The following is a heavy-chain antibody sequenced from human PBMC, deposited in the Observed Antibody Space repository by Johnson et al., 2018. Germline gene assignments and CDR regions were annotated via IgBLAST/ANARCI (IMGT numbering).Heavy chain of an antibody. CDR2: ISWNSGIR. J-gene: IGHJ3*02. CDR1: GFTFDDYA. V-gene: IGHV3-9*01. CDR3: IKGGTWIQDVLDI. D-gene: IGHD5-18*01. Sequence: VQLVQSGGGLVQHGWSLRLSCVASGFTFDDYAMHWVRQAPGKGLEWVSGISWNSGIRAYADSMKGRFTISRDNAKHSLYLQMNSLRVEDTALYYCIKGGTWIQDVLDIWGQGTMVTVSS.